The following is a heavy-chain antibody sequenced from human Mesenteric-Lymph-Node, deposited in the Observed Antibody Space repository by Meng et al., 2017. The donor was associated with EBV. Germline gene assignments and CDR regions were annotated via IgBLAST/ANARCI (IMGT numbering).Heavy chain of an antibody. J-gene: IGHJ4*02. Sequence: QLKLSEYGQGVVKPSESLSLTCPVSGGSVTSGSYYWNWIRQPPGKRLEWIGYIHYSGSTNYNPSLKSQITISVDTSKNQLSLRVSHVTAADTAVYYCARGRRGVQYFDFWGQGALVTVSS. V-gene: IGHV4-61*01. CDR2: IHYSGST. CDR3: ARGRRGVQYFDF. D-gene: IGHD1-1*01. CDR1: GGSVTSGSYY.